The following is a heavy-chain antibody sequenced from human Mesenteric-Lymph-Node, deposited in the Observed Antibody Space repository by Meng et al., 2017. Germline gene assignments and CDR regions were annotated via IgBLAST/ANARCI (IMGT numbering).Heavy chain of an antibody. CDR3: ARDRLLAGGLLSSFDM. CDR2: INTNTGNP. Sequence: ASVKVSCKASGYTFRSHAMNWVRQAPGQGLEWMGWINTNTGNPTYAQGFTGRFVFSLDTSVSTTYLQISSLKAEDTAVYYCARDRLLAGGLLSSFDMWGQGTMVTVSS. D-gene: IGHD3-22*01. J-gene: IGHJ3*02. CDR1: GYTFRSHA. V-gene: IGHV7-4-1*02.